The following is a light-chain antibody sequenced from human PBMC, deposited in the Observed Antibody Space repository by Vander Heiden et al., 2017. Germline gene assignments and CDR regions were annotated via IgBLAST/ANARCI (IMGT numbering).Light chain of an antibody. CDR3: YVWGNSSDLLVV. V-gene: IGLV3-21*02. J-gene: IGLJ2*01. Sequence: SYVLPQPPSVSVPPGQPARITCGGNNIGSKSGHWYQQKPAQAPLLVVVYDSDRRSGIPDRFSCATSWNTATPMTSRGEAGDEAAEYWYVWGNSSDLLVVFGRGTKLTVL. CDR2: YDS. CDR1: NIGSKS.